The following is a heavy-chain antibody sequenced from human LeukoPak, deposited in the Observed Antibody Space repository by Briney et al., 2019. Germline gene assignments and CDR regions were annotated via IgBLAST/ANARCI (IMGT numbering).Heavy chain of an antibody. CDR1: GGSISRGGYS. D-gene: IGHD2/OR15-2a*01. J-gene: IGHJ4*02. CDR2: FYYSGST. V-gene: IGHV4-30-4*07. CDR3: AKDIDASPEYGVGDY. Sequence: SETLSLTCAVSGGSISRGGYSWSWIRQPPGKGLEWIGYFYYSGSTYYNPSLKSRVTISLDTSKNQLSLKLSSVTAADTALYYCAKDIDASPEYGVGDYWGQGTLVTVSS.